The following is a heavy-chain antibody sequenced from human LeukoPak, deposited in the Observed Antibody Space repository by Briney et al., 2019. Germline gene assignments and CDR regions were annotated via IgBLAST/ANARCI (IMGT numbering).Heavy chain of an antibody. CDR3: ARDGQLVLFDY. CDR2: ISSSSSYI. V-gene: IGHV3-21*01. CDR1: GFTFGSYS. J-gene: IGHJ4*02. Sequence: PGGSLRLSCAASGFTFGSYSMNWVRQAPGKGLEWVSSISSSSSYIYYADSVKGRFTISRDNAKNSLYLQMNSLRAEDTAVYYCARDGQLVLFDYWGQGTLVTVSS. D-gene: IGHD6-6*01.